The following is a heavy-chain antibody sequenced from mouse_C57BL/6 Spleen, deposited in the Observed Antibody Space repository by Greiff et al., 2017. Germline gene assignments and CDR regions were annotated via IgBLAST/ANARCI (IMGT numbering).Heavy chain of an antibody. CDR3: ARWLTGGLAWFAY. Sequence: VKLVESGAELARPGASVKLSCKASGYTFTSYGISWVKQRTGQGLEWIGEIYPRSGNTYYNEKFKGKATLTADNSSSTAYMELRSLTSEDSAVYFCARWLTGGLAWFAYWGQGTLVTVSA. J-gene: IGHJ3*01. CDR1: GYTFTSYG. V-gene: IGHV1-81*01. D-gene: IGHD4-1*01. CDR2: IYPRSGNT.